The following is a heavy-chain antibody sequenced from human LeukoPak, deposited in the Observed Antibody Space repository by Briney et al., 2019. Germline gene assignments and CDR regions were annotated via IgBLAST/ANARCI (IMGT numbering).Heavy chain of an antibody. V-gene: IGHV1-2*06. J-gene: IGHJ4*02. CDR1: GYTFTSYD. CDR2: INPNNGGT. D-gene: IGHD1-26*01. CDR3: TRESGSYHGNDY. Sequence: ASVTVSCKASGYTFTSYDFNWLRQATGQGLEWMGRINPNNGGTNYAQKFQGRVTMTGDTSISTAYMELSSLRSDDTAVYYCTRESGSYHGNDYWGQGTLVTVSS.